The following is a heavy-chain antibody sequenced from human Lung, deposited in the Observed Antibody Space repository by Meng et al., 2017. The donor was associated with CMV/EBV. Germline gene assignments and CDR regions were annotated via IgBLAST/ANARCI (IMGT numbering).Heavy chain of an antibody. CDR1: GCSSRRSNL. CDR2: IYHSGST. Sequence: APLPAAGPRPVQASATLSLTCACSGCSSRRSNLWGWVRQPPGKGLEWIGEIYHSGSTNYNPSLKSRVTISVDKSKNQFSLKLSSVTAADTAVYYCARVVTALWGYYFDYWGQGTLVTVSS. V-gene: IGHV4-4*02. D-gene: IGHD2-21*02. CDR3: ARVVTALWGYYFDY. J-gene: IGHJ4*02.